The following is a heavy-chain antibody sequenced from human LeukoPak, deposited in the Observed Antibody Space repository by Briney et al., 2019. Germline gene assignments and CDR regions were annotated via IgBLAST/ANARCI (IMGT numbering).Heavy chain of an antibody. D-gene: IGHD1-26*01. CDR1: GFTFSLHA. CDR3: VRDKGRSPGDWLDP. J-gene: IGHJ5*02. CDR2: MSGSSGDT. Sequence: GGSLRLSCAASGFTFSLHAMNWVRQAPGKGLEWVAAMSGSSGDTYYTDSVRGRFTISRDNSKNTVYLQMNSLRAEDTALYYCVRDKGRSPGDWLDPWGHGTLVTVFS. V-gene: IGHV3-23*01.